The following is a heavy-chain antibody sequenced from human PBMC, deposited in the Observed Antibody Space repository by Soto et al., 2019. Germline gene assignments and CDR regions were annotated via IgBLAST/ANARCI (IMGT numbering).Heavy chain of an antibody. CDR2: IRQSGST. Sequence: QVQLQLWGAGLLKPSETLSLTCAVYGQSFSGHTWSWIRPSPGKGLEWIGEIRQSGSTYYNPSLKTGVTISADTSKNQSSLTLNSVTAADTGVFSCARGSGIAVIPGELEAVHYDYWCQGTLVSVSS. CDR3: ARGSGIAVIPGELEAVHYDY. V-gene: IGHV4-34*01. J-gene: IGHJ4*02. CDR1: GQSFSGHT. D-gene: IGHD2-2*01.